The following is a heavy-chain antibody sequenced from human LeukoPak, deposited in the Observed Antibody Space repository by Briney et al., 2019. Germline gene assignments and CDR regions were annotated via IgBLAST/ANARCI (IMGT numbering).Heavy chain of an antibody. CDR1: GGSISSGGYY. V-gene: IGHV4-31*03. J-gene: IGHJ3*02. CDR3: ARSPPECGGDCYHWITGAFDI. CDR2: IYYSGST. Sequence: SQTLSLTCTVSGGSISSGGYYWSWIRQHPGKGLEWIGYIYYSGSTYYNPSLKSRVTISVDTSKNQFSLKLSSVTVADTAVYYCARSPPECGGDCYHWITGAFDIWGQGTMVTVSS. D-gene: IGHD2-21*02.